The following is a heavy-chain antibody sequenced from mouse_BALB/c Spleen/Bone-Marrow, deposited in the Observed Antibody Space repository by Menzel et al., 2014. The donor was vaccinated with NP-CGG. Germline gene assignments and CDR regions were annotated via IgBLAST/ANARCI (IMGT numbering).Heavy chain of an antibody. CDR1: GYTFSDYA. D-gene: IGHD3-1*01. CDR3: ARRGSSGLYYYAMDY. V-gene: IGHV1S137*01. CDR2: LSPYYVDG. J-gene: IGHJ4*01. Sequence: VQLQQSGAELVRPGVSVKISCKGSGYTFSDYAMHWVKQSHAKSLEWIGVLSPYYVDGGYNQKFKGKATMTIDTSSSTVYMELVRLTSEDSAIYYCARRGSSGLYYYAMDYWGQGTSVTVSS.